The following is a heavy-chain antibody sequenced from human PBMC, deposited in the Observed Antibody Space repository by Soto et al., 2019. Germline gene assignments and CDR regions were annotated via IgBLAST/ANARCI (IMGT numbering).Heavy chain of an antibody. CDR2: IYTSGST. Sequence: QVQLQESGPGLVKPSETLSLTCTVSGGSISSYYWSWIRQPAGKGLEWIGRIYTSGSTNYNPSLKSRVTMSVDTSKNQFSLKLSSVTAADTAVYYCARDLWVDSRLIQPHSAWFDPWGQGTLVTVSS. D-gene: IGHD3-22*01. J-gene: IGHJ5*02. CDR1: GGSISSYY. CDR3: ARDLWVDSRLIQPHSAWFDP. V-gene: IGHV4-4*07.